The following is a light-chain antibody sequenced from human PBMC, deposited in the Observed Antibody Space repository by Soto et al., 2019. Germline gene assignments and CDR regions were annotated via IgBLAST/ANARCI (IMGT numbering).Light chain of an antibody. CDR1: QSINSS. CDR3: QQSYNTPLYT. CDR2: AAS. V-gene: IGKV1-39*01. Sequence: DIQMTQSPSSLSASVGDRVTITCRASQSINSSLNWYQQKPGKAPNLLIYAASSLQSGVPSRFSGSGSGTDFTLTVSSLQPEDFATYYCQQSYNTPLYTFGQGTKLEIK. J-gene: IGKJ2*01.